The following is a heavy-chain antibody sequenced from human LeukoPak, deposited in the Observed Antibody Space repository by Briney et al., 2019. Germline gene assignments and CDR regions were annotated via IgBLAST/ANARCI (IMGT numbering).Heavy chain of an antibody. CDR3: VRGATYGGSDH. Sequence: PSETLSLTCTVSGGSISSSSYYWGWIRQPPGKGLEWIGSIYYSGSTYYNPSLKGRFTISRDNAKNSLFLQMSSLRAEDTAVYYCVRGATYGGSDHWGQGTLVTVSS. J-gene: IGHJ4*02. V-gene: IGHV4-39*02. CDR2: IYYSGST. D-gene: IGHD4-23*01. CDR1: GGSISSSSYY.